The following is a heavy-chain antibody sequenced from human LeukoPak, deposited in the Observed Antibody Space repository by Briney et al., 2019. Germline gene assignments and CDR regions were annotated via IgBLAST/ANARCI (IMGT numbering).Heavy chain of an antibody. CDR3: ARRTSSILFDY. J-gene: IGHJ4*02. Sequence: SETLSLTCTVPGGSISSSSYYWGWIRQPPGKGLEWIGSIYYSGSTYYNPSLKSPVTISVDTSKNQFSLKLSSVTASDTAVYYCARRTSSILFDYWGQGTLVTVFS. CDR2: IYYSGST. D-gene: IGHD2-2*01. V-gene: IGHV4-39*01. CDR1: GGSISSSSYY.